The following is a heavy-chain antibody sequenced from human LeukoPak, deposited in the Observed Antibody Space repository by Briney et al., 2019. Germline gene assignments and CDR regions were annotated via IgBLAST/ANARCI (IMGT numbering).Heavy chain of an antibody. CDR1: GFTFRNYW. Sequence: GSLRLSCGASGFTFRNYWMHWVRQAPGKGLVWVSRINSDGSSTTYADSVKGRFTISRDNGKNTLFLQMNSLREEDTAVYYCARVGFGYGGLDVWGQGTTVTVSS. V-gene: IGHV3-74*03. CDR2: INSDGSST. J-gene: IGHJ6*02. D-gene: IGHD3-10*01. CDR3: ARVGFGYGGLDV.